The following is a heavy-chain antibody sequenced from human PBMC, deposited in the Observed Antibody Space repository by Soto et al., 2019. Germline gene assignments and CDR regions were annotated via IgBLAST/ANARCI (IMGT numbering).Heavy chain of an antibody. J-gene: IGHJ4*02. V-gene: IGHV3-48*01. CDR2: ISDSSSTI. D-gene: IGHD3-22*01. Sequence: CPAAEYSSCSYKTNRVRKKQGKGLEWVSYISDSSSTIHYADSVKGRFTISRDNAKNSLYLQMNSLRAEDTAVYYCARDDYPYYDDSSGYHLDYWGQGALVPVSS. CDR3: ARDDYPYYDDSSGYHLDY. CDR1: EYSSCSYK.